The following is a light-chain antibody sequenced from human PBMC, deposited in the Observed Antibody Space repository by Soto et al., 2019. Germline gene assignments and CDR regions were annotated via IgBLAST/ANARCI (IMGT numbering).Light chain of an antibody. J-gene: IGKJ1*01. Sequence: DIQLTQSPSFLSASVGDRVTITCRASQGISSYLAWYQQKPGKAPKLLISAASTLQSGVPSRFSGSGSETEFTLAISSLQPEDVATYYCQQLNAYPWTFGQGTKVDI. V-gene: IGKV1-9*01. CDR1: QGISSY. CDR3: QQLNAYPWT. CDR2: AAS.